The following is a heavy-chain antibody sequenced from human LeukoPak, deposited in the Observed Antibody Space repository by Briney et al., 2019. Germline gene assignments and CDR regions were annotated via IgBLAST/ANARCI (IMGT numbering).Heavy chain of an antibody. V-gene: IGHV4-59*01. D-gene: IGHD4-17*01. CDR1: GVSISSYF. J-gene: IGHJ6*04. Sequence: SETLSVTCTVSGVSISSYFGSWIRPPPRKGLGGVGYLYYSGSTNYNPSLKSRVTISVDTPKNQFALKLSSVTAAATAVYYCVATALRRRKDYYGMDVWGKGTTVTVSS. CDR3: VATALRRRKDYYGMDV. CDR2: LYYSGST.